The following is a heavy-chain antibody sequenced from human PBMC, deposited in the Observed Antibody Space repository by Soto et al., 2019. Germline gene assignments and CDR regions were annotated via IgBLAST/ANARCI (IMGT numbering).Heavy chain of an antibody. Sequence: GGSLRLSCAASGFTFSSYAMSWVRQAPGKGLEWVSAISGSGGSTYYADSVKGRFTISRDNSKNTLYLQMNSLRAEDTAVYYCAKGTVETAAGYYYYYYMDVWSKGTTVTVS. J-gene: IGHJ6*03. V-gene: IGHV3-23*01. D-gene: IGHD6-13*01. CDR1: GFTFSSYA. CDR2: ISGSGGST. CDR3: AKGTVETAAGYYYYYYMDV.